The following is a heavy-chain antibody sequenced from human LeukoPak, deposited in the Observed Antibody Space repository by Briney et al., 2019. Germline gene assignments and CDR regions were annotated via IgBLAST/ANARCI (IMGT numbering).Heavy chain of an antibody. CDR2: IYYSGSTFT. V-gene: IGHV4-39*07. CDR1: GGSISSSSYY. J-gene: IGHJ5*02. Sequence: SETLSLTCTVSGGSISSSSYYWGWIRQPPGKGLEWIGNIYYSGSTFTYYNPSLKSRVTISVDTSKNQFSLKLSSVTAADTAVYYCARNVNYYDSSGYYSPPNWFDPWGQGTLVTVSS. D-gene: IGHD3-22*01. CDR3: ARNVNYYDSSGYYSPPNWFDP.